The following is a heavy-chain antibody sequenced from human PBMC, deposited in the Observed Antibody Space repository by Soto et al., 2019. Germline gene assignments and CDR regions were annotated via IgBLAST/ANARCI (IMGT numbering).Heavy chain of an antibody. CDR2: IYPGDSDT. J-gene: IGHJ3*02. V-gene: IGHV5-51*01. Sequence: GESLKISRKGSGYSFTSYWIGWVRQMPGKGLEWMGIIYPGDSDTRYSPSFQGQVTISADKSISTAYLQWSSLKASDTAMYYCARLEDIVVVPAAMPNDAFDIWGQGTMVNVSS. CDR1: GYSFTSYW. CDR3: ARLEDIVVVPAAMPNDAFDI. D-gene: IGHD2-2*01.